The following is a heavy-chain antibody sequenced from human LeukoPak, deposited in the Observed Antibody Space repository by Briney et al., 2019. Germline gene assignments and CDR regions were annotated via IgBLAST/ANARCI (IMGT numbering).Heavy chain of an antibody. J-gene: IGHJ4*02. Sequence: PSETLSLTCTVSGGSVSSYYWSWIRQPPGKGLEWIGYIYYSGSTNYNPSLKSRVTISVDTSKNQFSLKLSSVTAADTAVYYCAGGQLWPSHFDYWGQGTLVTVSS. CDR2: IYYSGST. CDR1: GGSVSSYY. V-gene: IGHV4-59*02. D-gene: IGHD5-18*01. CDR3: AGGQLWPSHFDY.